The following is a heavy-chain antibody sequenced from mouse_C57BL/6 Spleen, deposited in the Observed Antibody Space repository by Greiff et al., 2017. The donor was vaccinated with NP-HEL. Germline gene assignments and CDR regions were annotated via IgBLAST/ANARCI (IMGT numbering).Heavy chain of an antibody. D-gene: IGHD2-5*01. CDR3: AREGYSNPLDY. J-gene: IGHJ2*01. V-gene: IGHV5-4*01. CDR2: ISDGGSYT. CDR1: GFTFSSYA. Sequence: EVQRVESGGGLVKPGGSLKLSCAASGFTFSSYAMSWVRQTPEKRLEWVATISDGGSYTYYPDNVKGRFTISRNNAKNNLYLQMSHLKSEDTAMYYCAREGYSNPLDYWGQGTTLTVSS.